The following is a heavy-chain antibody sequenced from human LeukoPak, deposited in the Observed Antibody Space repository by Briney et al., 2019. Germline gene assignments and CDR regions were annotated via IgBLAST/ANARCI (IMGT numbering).Heavy chain of an antibody. V-gene: IGHV1-18*01. D-gene: IGHD3-9*01. CDR1: GYTFTSYG. J-gene: IGHJ4*02. CDR3: ATGPLDWRPYYFYY. Sequence: ASVKVSCKASGYTFTSYGISWVRRAPGQGLEWMGWISAYNGNTNYAQNLQGRLTMTTDTSTSTAYMELRSLRSDDTAVFYCATGPLDWRPYYFYYWGQGTLVTVSS. CDR2: ISAYNGNT.